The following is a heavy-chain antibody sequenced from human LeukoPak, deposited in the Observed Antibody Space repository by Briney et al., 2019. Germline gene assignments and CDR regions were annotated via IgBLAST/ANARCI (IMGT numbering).Heavy chain of an antibody. Sequence: GGSLRLSCAASGFTFSSYSMNWVRQAPGKGLEWVSSISSSSSYIYYADSVKGRFTISRDNAKNSLYLQMNSLRAEDTAVFYCARARFGEGGYYFDYWGQGTLVTVSS. V-gene: IGHV3-21*01. CDR3: ARARFGEGGYYFDY. CDR2: ISSSSSYI. CDR1: GFTFSSYS. D-gene: IGHD3-10*01. J-gene: IGHJ4*02.